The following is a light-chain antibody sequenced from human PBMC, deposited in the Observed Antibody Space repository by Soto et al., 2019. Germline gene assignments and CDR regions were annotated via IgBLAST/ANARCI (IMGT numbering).Light chain of an antibody. J-gene: IGKJ4*01. CDR1: QSLLQSNGKNS. CDR2: LAS. CDR3: MQGIQTPRT. V-gene: IGKV2-28*01. Sequence: DIVMTQSPLSLPVTPGEAASISCRSSQSLLQSNGKNSLDWYLQKPGQSPRLLIFLASNRASGVPARFSGSGSGTDFTLTISRVEAEDVGIYYCMQGIQTPRTFGRGTRVEMK.